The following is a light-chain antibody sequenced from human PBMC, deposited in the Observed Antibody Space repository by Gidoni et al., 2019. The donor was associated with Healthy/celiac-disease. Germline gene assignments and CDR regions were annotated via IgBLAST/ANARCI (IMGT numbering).Light chain of an antibody. Sequence: EIVLTQSPGTLSLSPGERATLSCRASQSVSSSYLVWYQQKPGQAPRLLSYGASSRATGIPDRFSGSGSGTDFTLTISRLEPEDFAVYYCQQYGSSPPWTFGQGTKVEIK. CDR2: GAS. J-gene: IGKJ1*01. CDR3: QQYGSSPPWT. V-gene: IGKV3-20*01. CDR1: QSVSSSY.